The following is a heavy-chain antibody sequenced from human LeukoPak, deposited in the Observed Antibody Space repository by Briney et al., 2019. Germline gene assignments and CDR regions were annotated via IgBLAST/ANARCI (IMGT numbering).Heavy chain of an antibody. D-gene: IGHD3-3*01. CDR1: GGSISSYY. CDR3: ARLRGVPKPNWFDS. J-gene: IGHJ5*01. Sequence: SETLSLTCTVSGGSISSYYWSWIRQPPGKGLEWIGYIYYSGSTNYNPSLKSRVTISVDTSKNQFSLKLSSVTAADTAVYCGARLRGVPKPNWFDSWGQGTLVTVSS. CDR2: IYYSGST. V-gene: IGHV4-59*01.